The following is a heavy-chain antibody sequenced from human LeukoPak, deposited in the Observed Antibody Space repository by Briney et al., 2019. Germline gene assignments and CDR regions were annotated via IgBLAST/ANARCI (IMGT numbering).Heavy chain of an antibody. CDR3: ARRRSVDSRTFQH. J-gene: IGHJ1*01. D-gene: IGHD3-22*01. Sequence: ASVKVSCKASGYTSTSYDINWVRQATGQGLEWMGWMNPNSANTGYAQKFQGRVTMTRNTSTSTAYMELSSLRSEDTAVYYCARRRSVDSRTFQHWGQGTLVTVSS. V-gene: IGHV1-8*01. CDR1: GYTSTSYD. CDR2: MNPNSANT.